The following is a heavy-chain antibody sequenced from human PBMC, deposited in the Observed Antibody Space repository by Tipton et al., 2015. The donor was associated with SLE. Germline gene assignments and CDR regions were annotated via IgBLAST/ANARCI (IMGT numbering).Heavy chain of an antibody. CDR3: ARDNGDYAAGSDY. V-gene: IGHV1-46*01. J-gene: IGHJ4*02. Sequence: QLVQSGAEVKKPGASVKVSCKASGYTFTTYYIHWVRQAPGQGLEWMGIINPSGGSTSYAQKFQGRVTMTRDTSTSTVLMEVSSLRSEDTAVYYCARDNGDYAAGSDYWGQGTLVTVSS. CDR1: GYTFTTYY. D-gene: IGHD4-17*01. CDR2: INPSGGST.